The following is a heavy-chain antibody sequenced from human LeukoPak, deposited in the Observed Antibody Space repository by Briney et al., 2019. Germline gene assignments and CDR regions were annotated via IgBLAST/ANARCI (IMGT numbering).Heavy chain of an antibody. CDR2: ISWDGGST. J-gene: IGHJ4*02. V-gene: IGHV3-43*01. Sequence: GGSLRLSCAASGFTFDDYTMHWVRQAPGKGLEWVSLISWDGGSTYYADSVKGRFTISRDNSKNSLYLQMNSLRTEDTTLYYCAKDMGDSSGFDYWGQGTLVTVSS. CDR3: AKDMGDSSGFDY. D-gene: IGHD3-22*01. CDR1: GFTFDDYT.